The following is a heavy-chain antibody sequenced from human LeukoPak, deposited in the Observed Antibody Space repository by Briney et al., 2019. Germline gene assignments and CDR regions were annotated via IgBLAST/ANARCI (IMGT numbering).Heavy chain of an antibody. CDR2: ISGSGDST. CDR1: GFTFSSYA. Sequence: TGGSLRLSCAASGFTFSSYAMSWVRQAPGKGLEWVSAISGSGDSTYYADSVKGRFTISRDNSKNTLYLQMASLRAEDTAVYYCAKLTTYDSSGFDPWGQGNLVTVSS. V-gene: IGHV3-23*01. D-gene: IGHD3-22*01. CDR3: AKLTTYDSSGFDP. J-gene: IGHJ5*02.